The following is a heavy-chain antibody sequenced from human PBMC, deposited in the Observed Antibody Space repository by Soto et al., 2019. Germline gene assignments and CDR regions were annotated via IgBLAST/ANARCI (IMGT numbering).Heavy chain of an antibody. D-gene: IGHD3-16*01. CDR2: LDPADSFT. CDR1: GYCFTTFW. V-gene: IGHV5-10-1*01. J-gene: IGHJ3*01. Sequence: GASLKISCNVSGYCFTTFWLSWVRQMPEKGLEWMGRLDPADSFTNYSPSFQGHVTISVDKSINTAYLQWSSLKASDTAIYYCARHLYDNRNYVDELDVWGQGTMVTVAS. CDR3: ARHLYDNRNYVDELDV.